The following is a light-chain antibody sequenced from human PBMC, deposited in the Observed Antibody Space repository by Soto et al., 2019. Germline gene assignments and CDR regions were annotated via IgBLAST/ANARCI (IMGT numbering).Light chain of an antibody. CDR3: QQYHNYWT. V-gene: IGKV1-5*01. Sequence: EIQMTQSPSTLSASIGDRVIIACRASQTISNWLAWYQQKPGKAPSLLVYGASKLQTGVPSRFRGSGSGTEFTLTISSLQPDDVATYYCQQYHNYWTFGQGTKV. CDR1: QTISNW. CDR2: GAS. J-gene: IGKJ1*01.